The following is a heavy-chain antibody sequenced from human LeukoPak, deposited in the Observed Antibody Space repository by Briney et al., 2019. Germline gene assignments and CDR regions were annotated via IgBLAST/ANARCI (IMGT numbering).Heavy chain of an antibody. D-gene: IGHD1-14*01. CDR3: AKDTTPPKAGFDP. V-gene: IGHV3-30*02. CDR1: GFTFSRNG. CDR2: IRYGGSNK. J-gene: IGHJ5*02. Sequence: GGSLRLSCVASGFTFSRNGMHWVRQAPGKGLEGVAFIRYGGSNKYYADSVKGRFTISRDNSKNTLYLQMNSLRAADTAVYYCAKDTTPPKAGFDPWGQGTLVTVSS.